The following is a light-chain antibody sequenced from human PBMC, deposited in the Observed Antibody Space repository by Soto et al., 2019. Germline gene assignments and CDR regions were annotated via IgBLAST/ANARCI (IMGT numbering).Light chain of an antibody. CDR2: GVS. V-gene: IGKV3-20*01. J-gene: IGKJ5*01. CDR1: QSVSSNF. CDR3: QQYHNTPIT. Sequence: EIVLTQSPGTLCLSPGERATLSCRASQSVSSNFLAWYQQKPGQAPRLLIFGVSSRAAGIPDRFSGSGSGTDFTLTINRLEPEDFAVYYCQQYHNTPITFGQGTRLEI.